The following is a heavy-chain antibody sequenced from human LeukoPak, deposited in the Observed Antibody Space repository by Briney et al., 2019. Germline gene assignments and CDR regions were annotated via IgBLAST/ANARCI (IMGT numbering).Heavy chain of an antibody. J-gene: IGHJ4*02. CDR3: ASSFDRDSSGYDRPPGY. V-gene: IGHV3-53*05. CDR2: IYTADVTCCADGTT. D-gene: IGHD3-22*01. CDR1: GFTVSSNY. Sequence: GGSLRLSCSASGFTVSSNYMSWVRQAPGKGLEWVSVIYTADVTCCADGTTFYADSAKGRFTIFRDSSKNTMYLQMNSLRGDDAAVYYCASSFDRDSSGYDRPPGYWGQGTVVTVSS.